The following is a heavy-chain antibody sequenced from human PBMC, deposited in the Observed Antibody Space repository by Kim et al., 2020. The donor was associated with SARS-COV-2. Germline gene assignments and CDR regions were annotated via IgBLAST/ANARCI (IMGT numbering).Heavy chain of an antibody. V-gene: IGHV4-61*01. J-gene: IGHJ5*02. D-gene: IGHD3-10*01. CDR2: IYYSGST. CDR1: GGSVSSGSYY. CDR3: AREGRWFGELVWWFDP. Sequence: SETLSLTCTVSGGSVSSGSYYWSWIRQPPGKGLEWIGYIYYSGSTNYNPSLKSRVTISVDTSKNQFSLKLSSVTAADTAVYYCAREGRWFGELVWWFDPWGQGTLVTVSS.